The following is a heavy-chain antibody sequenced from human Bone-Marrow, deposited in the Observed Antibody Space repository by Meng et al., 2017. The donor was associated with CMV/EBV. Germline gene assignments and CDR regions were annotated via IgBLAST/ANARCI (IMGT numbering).Heavy chain of an antibody. Sequence: SETLSLTCAVYGGSFSGYYWSWIRQPPGKGLELIGEINHSGSTNYNPSLKSRVTISVDTSKNQFSLKLSSVTAADTAVYYCASAYCSGGSPSCYYYYYGMDVWGQGTTVTVSS. D-gene: IGHD2-15*01. CDR1: GGSFSGYY. V-gene: IGHV4-34*01. CDR2: INHSGST. CDR3: ASAYCSGGSPSCYYYYYGMDV. J-gene: IGHJ6*02.